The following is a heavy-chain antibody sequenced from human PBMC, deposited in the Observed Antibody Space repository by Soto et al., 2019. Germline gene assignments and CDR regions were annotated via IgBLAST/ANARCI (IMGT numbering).Heavy chain of an antibody. J-gene: IGHJ6*02. V-gene: IGHV4-59*01. CDR2: IYYSGIT. CDR3: ARRLRWGSGMDV. D-gene: IGHD4-17*01. Sequence: PSETLSLTCTVSGGSISSYYCSWIRQPPWKGLEWIGYIYYSGITNYNPSLKSRVTISVDTSKNQFSLKLSSVTAADTAVYYCARRLRWGSGMDVCGQRTTVTVSS. CDR1: GGSISSYY.